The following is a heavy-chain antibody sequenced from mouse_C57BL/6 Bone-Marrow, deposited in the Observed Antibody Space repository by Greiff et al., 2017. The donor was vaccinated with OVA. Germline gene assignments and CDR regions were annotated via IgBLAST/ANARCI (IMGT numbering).Heavy chain of an antibody. D-gene: IGHD2-4*01. J-gene: IGHJ1*03. V-gene: IGHV5-9*01. Sequence: EVQLVESGGGLVKPGGSLKLSCAASGFTFSSYTMSWVRQTPEKRLEWVATISGGGGNTYYPDSGKGRFTLSRDNAKNTLYLQMRSLRSEDTALYYCARRKDYDYDIWYFDVWGTGTTVTVSS. CDR2: ISGGGGNT. CDR1: GFTFSSYT. CDR3: ARRKDYDYDIWYFDV.